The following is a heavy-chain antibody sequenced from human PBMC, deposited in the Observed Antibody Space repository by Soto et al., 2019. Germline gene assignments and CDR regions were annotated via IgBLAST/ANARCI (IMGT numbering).Heavy chain of an antibody. CDR1: GVSISRGYYY. J-gene: IGHJ6*02. CDR2: IDDSRNT. CDR3: ASSSLYGMDV. Sequence: PSETLSLTCAVSGVSISRGYYYWSCIRQPPGKGREWIGNIDDSRNTYYNPSLKSRLIISIDTCKNQFSLKVGSVPAVDTAVYYCASSSLYGMDVWGQGPTVTVS. V-gene: IGHV4-30-4*02.